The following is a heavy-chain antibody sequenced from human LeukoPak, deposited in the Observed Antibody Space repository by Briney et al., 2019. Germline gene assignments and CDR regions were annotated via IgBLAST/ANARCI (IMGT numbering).Heavy chain of an antibody. Sequence: PGGSLRLSCAASGFAFSSYWMHWVRQDPGTGLLWVSRINTDGISTTYADSVKGRFTISRDNSKNTLYLQMNSLRAEDTAVYYCAKERTRSVLDRYYFDYWGQGTLVTVSS. D-gene: IGHD1-1*01. CDR3: AKERTRSVLDRYYFDY. CDR1: GFAFSSYW. J-gene: IGHJ4*02. CDR2: INTDGIST. V-gene: IGHV3-74*03.